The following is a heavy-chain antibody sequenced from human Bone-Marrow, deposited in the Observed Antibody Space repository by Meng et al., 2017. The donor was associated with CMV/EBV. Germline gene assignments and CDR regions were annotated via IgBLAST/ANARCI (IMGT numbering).Heavy chain of an antibody. D-gene: IGHD6-13*01. Sequence: SVKVSCKASGGTFSSYAFSWVRQAPGQGLEWMGGIIPIFDTANYAQKFQGRVTITTDESTNTAYMELSSLRSEDTAGYYCARSASGQQLVRGDFCDYWGQGTLVPVSS. CDR1: GGTFSSYA. J-gene: IGHJ4*02. CDR3: ARSASGQQLVRGDFCDY. CDR2: IIPIFDTA. V-gene: IGHV1-69*05.